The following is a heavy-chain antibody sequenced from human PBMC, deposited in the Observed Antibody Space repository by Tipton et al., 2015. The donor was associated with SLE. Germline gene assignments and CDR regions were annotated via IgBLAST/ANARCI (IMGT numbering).Heavy chain of an antibody. CDR2: IGNSGHST. Sequence: LSLTCAASGFTFSNYAMNWVRQAPGKGLEWVSSIGNSGHSTYYADSVRGRFTISRDSSKNILYLQMNSLRAEDTAIYYCAKELGLSSGWYYSFDYWGQGTPVTVSS. D-gene: IGHD6-19*01. CDR1: GFTFSNYA. J-gene: IGHJ4*02. CDR3: AKELGLSSGWYYSFDY. V-gene: IGHV3-23*01.